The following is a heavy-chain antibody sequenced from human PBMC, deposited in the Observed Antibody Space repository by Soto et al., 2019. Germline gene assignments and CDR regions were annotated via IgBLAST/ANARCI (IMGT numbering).Heavy chain of an antibody. D-gene: IGHD2-15*01. J-gene: IGHJ6*02. Sequence: GGSLRLSCAASGFTFSSYGMHWVRQAPGKGLEWVAVIWYDGSNKYYADSVKGRFTISRDNSKNTLYLQMNSLRAEDTAVYYCAGEYCSGVSCYYYGMDVGGQGTTVTVSS. CDR3: AGEYCSGVSCYYYGMDV. CDR2: IWYDGSNK. V-gene: IGHV3-33*01. CDR1: GFTFSSYG.